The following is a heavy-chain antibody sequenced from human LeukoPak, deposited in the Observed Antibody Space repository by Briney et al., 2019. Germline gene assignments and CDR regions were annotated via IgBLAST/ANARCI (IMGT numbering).Heavy chain of an antibody. CDR3: AREVAHDYGGNGLDY. V-gene: IGHV3-21*01. D-gene: IGHD4-23*01. Sequence: GGSLRLSCAASGFTFSSYSMNWVRQAPGKGLEWVSSISSSSSYIYYADSVKGRFTISRDNAKNSLYLQMNSLRAEDTAVYYCAREVAHDYGGNGLDYWGQGTLVTVSS. J-gene: IGHJ4*02. CDR1: GFTFSSYS. CDR2: ISSSSSYI.